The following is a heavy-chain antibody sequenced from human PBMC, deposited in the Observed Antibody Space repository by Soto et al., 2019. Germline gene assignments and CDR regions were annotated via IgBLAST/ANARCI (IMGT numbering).Heavy chain of an antibody. CDR3: ARSPSRYGHLAQSSWFDY. CDR2: IYHSGST. Sequence: PSETLSLTCAVSSGSISSSNWWSWVRQPPGKGLEWIGEIYHSGSTNYNPSLKSRVTISVDKSKNQFSLKLSSVTAADTAVYYCARSPSRYGHLAQSSWFDYWGQGTLVTVSS. D-gene: IGHD1-1*01. V-gene: IGHV4-4*02. CDR1: SGSISSSNW. J-gene: IGHJ4*02.